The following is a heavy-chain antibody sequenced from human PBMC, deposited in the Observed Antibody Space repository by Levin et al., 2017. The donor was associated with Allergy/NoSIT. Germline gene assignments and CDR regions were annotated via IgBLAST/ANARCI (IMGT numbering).Heavy chain of an antibody. CDR1: GVSMPSSTYY. J-gene: IGHJ4*02. V-gene: IGHV4-39*01. D-gene: IGHD6-13*01. Sequence: SQTLSLTCTVSGVSMPSSTYYWGWIRQPPGQGLEWIGSIYFSGSTFYNPSLKSHVTMSIDTSKNQFSLKLSSVTAADTAVYYCARLAPGGTGLDYWGQGTLVTVSS. CDR3: ARLAPGGTGLDY. CDR2: IYFSGST.